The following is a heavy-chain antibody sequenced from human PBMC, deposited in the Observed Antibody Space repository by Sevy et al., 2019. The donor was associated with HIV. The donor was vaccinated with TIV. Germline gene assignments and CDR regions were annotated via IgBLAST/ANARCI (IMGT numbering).Heavy chain of an antibody. V-gene: IGHV3-66*01. CDR3: ARGKSGYGYALNY. CDR2: IYSDGTT. CDR1: GFTVNSNY. D-gene: IGHD5-18*01. J-gene: IGHJ4*02. Sequence: GGSLRLSCAAPGFTVNSNYMTWVRQAPGKGLEGVSVIYSDGTTYHADSVKDRFTISRDNFKNTLYLQMNSLRAEDTAVYYCARGKSGYGYALNYWGQGTLVTVSS.